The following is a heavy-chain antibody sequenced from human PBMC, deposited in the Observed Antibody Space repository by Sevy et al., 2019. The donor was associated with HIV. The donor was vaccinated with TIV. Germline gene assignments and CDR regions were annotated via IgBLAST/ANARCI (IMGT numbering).Heavy chain of an antibody. V-gene: IGHV3-30-3*01. CDR1: GFAFSTHA. CDR2: ISYEGTET. Sequence: GGSLRLSCAASGFAFSTHAMHWVRQAPGKGLEWVAVISYEGTETFYAASVEGRFTISRDNSKNMLSLQINSLRPEDTAVYYCARDGGYSINWYPLYWGPGTLVTVSS. J-gene: IGHJ4*01. D-gene: IGHD6-13*01. CDR3: ARDGGYSINWYPLY.